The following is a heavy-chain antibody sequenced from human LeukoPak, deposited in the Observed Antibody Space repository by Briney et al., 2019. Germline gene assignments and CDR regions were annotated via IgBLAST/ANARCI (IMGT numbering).Heavy chain of an antibody. CDR3: AKDWVQLLPLYYFDY. J-gene: IGHJ4*02. CDR1: GFTFSSYA. V-gene: IGHV3-23*01. Sequence: PGGSLRLSCAASGFTFSSYAMSCVRQAPGKGLEWVSAISGSGGSTYYADSEKGRFTISRDNSKNTLYLQMNSLRAEDTAVYYCAKDWVQLLPLYYFDYWGQGTLVTVSS. D-gene: IGHD2-15*01. CDR2: ISGSGGST.